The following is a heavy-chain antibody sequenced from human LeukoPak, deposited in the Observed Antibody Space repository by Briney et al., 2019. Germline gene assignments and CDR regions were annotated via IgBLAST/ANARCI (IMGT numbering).Heavy chain of an antibody. D-gene: IGHD3-3*01. CDR2: INSSGSTI. CDR1: GFTFSDYY. V-gene: IGHV3-11*01. CDR3: AREFLECFGLPFGP. J-gene: IGHJ5*02. Sequence: GGSLRLSCAASGFTFSDYYMNWIRQAPGKGLEWVSYINSSGSTIYYADSVKGRFTISRDNAKNSLYLQLNSLRAEDTAVYYCAREFLECFGLPFGPWGQGNVVSVP.